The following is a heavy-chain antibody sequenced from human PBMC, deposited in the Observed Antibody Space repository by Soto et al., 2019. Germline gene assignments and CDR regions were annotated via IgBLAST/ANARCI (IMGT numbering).Heavy chain of an antibody. Sequence: QVQLVQSGAEVKKPGASVKVSCKAYGYTFTGYGISWVRLAHGQGLEWMGWISAYNGKTNYAQKLQGRVTMTTDTSTSTAYMELRSLRSDDTAVYYCARGGYSYDPGWGMDVWGQGTTVTVSS. CDR1: GYTFTGYG. D-gene: IGHD5-18*01. CDR3: ARGGYSYDPGWGMDV. CDR2: ISAYNGKT. J-gene: IGHJ6*02. V-gene: IGHV1-18*01.